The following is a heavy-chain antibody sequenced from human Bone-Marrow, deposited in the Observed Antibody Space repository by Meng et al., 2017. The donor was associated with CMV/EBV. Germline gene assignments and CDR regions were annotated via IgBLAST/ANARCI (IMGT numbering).Heavy chain of an antibody. CDR3: AKDRYRSQLPPYYGMDV. CDR1: GYSFTSYW. D-gene: IGHD2-2*01. V-gene: IGHV3-30*02. J-gene: IGHJ6*02. Sequence: SCKGSGYSFTSYWIGWVRQAPGKGLEWVAFIRYDGSNKYYADSVKGRFTISRDNSKNTLYLQMNSLRAEDTAVYYCAKDRYRSQLPPYYGMDVWGQGTTVTVSS. CDR2: IRYDGSNK.